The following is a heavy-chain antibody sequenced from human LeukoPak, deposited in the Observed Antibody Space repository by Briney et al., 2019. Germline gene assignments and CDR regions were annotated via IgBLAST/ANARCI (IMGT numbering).Heavy chain of an antibody. V-gene: IGHV4-59*08. Sequence: SETLSLTCTVSGGSISSYYWSWIRQPPGKGLEWIGHIYHSGSTSYNPSLKSRATISLDTSKNQFSLKLSSVTAADTAVYYCARLSYYGSGSAYWGQGTLVTVSS. CDR1: GGSISSYY. CDR3: ARLSYYGSGSAY. J-gene: IGHJ4*02. D-gene: IGHD3-10*01. CDR2: IYHSGST.